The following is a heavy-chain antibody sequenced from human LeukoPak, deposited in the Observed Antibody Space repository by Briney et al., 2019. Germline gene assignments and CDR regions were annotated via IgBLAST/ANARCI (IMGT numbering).Heavy chain of an antibody. CDR2: SSSSSSAT. Sequence: PGGSLRLSCAASGFTFSSYSMNWLRQAPGKGLEWVSYSSSSSSATCYADSVKGRFTISRDNAKNSLYLQMNSLRAEDTAVYYCVREGFFDYWGQGALVTVSS. CDR1: GFTFSSYS. V-gene: IGHV3-48*01. CDR3: VREGFFDY. J-gene: IGHJ4*02.